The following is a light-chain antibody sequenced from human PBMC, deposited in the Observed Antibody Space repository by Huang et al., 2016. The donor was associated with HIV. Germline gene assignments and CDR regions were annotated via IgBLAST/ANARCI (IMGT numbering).Light chain of an antibody. V-gene: IGKV1-27*01. CDR1: QGLSYY. Sequence: DIQMTQSPSFLSASVGDRVTITCRASQGLSYYLAWYQQRPGKVPQLLISDASTLQSGVPSRFSGGGSGTDFRLIISSLQPEDVATYYCQKYNIAPYTFGQGTKLEL. J-gene: IGKJ2*01. CDR3: QKYNIAPYT. CDR2: DAS.